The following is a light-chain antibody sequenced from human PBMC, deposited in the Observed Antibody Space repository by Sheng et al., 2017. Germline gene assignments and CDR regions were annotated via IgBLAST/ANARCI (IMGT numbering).Light chain of an antibody. CDR3: CSYAGSSSWV. CDR2: EAS. Sequence: QSALAQPASVSGSPGQSITISCTGTSSNIGNYNYVSWYQQHPDKAPKLMIYEASERPSGVSNRFSGSKSDNTASLTISGLQAEDEADYYCCSYAGSSSWVFGGGTKLTVL. J-gene: IGLJ3*02. V-gene: IGLV2-23*01. CDR1: SSNIGNYNY.